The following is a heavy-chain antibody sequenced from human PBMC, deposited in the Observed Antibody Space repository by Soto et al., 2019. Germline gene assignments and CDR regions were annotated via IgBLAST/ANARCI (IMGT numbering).Heavy chain of an antibody. CDR1: GGSISSGGYY. CDR2: IYYSGST. Sequence: QVQLQESGPGLVKPSQTLSLTCTVSGGSISSGGYYWSWIRQHPGKGLEWIGYIYYSGSTYYNPSLQSRVTISXXTXKXXFSLKLSSVTAADTAVYYCASSTPSYDSTNDAFDIWGQGTMVTVSS. J-gene: IGHJ3*02. D-gene: IGHD3-22*01. V-gene: IGHV4-31*03. CDR3: ASSTPSYDSTNDAFDI.